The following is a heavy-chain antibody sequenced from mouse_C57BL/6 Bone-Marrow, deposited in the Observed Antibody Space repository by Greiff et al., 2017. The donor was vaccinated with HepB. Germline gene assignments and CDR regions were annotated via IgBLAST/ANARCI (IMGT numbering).Heavy chain of an antibody. J-gene: IGHJ1*03. D-gene: IGHD1-1*01. V-gene: IGHV1-69*01. CDR2: IAPSDSYT. Sequence: QVQLQQPGAELVMPGASVKLSCKASGYTFTSYWMHWVKQRPGQGLEWIGEIAPSDSYTNYNQKFKGKSTLTVDKSSSTAYMQLSSLTSEDSAVYYCARDYYGSTPYWYFDVWGTGTTVTVSS. CDR1: GYTFTSYW. CDR3: ARDYYGSTPYWYFDV.